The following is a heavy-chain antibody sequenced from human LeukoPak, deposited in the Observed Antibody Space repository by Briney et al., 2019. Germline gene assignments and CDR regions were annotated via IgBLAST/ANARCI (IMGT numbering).Heavy chain of an antibody. CDR2: INQDGGTK. CDR1: GFSFSRHW. V-gene: IGHV3-7*01. CDR3: AREKGTLIRAMAFEM. D-gene: IGHD3-10*01. J-gene: IGHJ3*02. Sequence: GGSLRLSCAASGFSFSRHWMSWVPHTPGKGLEWVANINQDGGTKYYRDFAKGRFTISRDNAQNSLYLQINSLRAEDTAVYYCAREKGTLIRAMAFEMWGQGTMVTVSS.